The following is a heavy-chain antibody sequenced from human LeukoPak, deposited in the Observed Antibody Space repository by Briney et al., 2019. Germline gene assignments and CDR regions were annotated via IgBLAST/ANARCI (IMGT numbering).Heavy chain of an antibody. V-gene: IGHV4-61*02. Sequence: SETLSLTCTVSGGSISSGSYYWSWIRQPAGKGLEWIGRIYTSGSTNYNPSLKSRVTISVDTSKNQFSLKLSSVTAADTAVYYCARVSSGPERGFDYWGQGTLVTVSS. CDR3: ARVSSGPERGFDY. J-gene: IGHJ4*02. CDR1: GGSISSGSYY. D-gene: IGHD6-19*01. CDR2: IYTSGST.